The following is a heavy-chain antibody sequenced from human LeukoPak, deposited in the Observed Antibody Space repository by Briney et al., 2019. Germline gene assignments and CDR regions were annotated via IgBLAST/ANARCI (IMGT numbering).Heavy chain of an antibody. CDR2: IYSGGST. D-gene: IGHD3-16*01. J-gene: IGHJ5*02. CDR1: EFTFSFSTYG. Sequence: GGSLRLSCAASEFTFSFSTYGMHWVRQAPGKGLEWVSLIYSGGSTYYADSVKGRFTISRDNSKNTLYLQMNSLRAEDTAVYYCARVIITSVARWFDPWGQGTLVTVSS. V-gene: IGHV3-66*01. CDR3: ARVIITSVARWFDP.